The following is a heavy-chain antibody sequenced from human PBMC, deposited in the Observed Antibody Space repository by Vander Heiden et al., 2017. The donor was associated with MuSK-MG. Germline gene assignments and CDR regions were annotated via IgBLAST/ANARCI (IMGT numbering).Heavy chain of an antibody. CDR3: ARSDYYGSGSHFDY. J-gene: IGHJ4*02. Sequence: EVQLVESGGGLVQPGRSLRLSCAASGFTFDDYAMHWVRQAPGKGLEWVSGISWNSGSIGYADSVKGRFTISRDNAKNSLYLQMNSLRAEDMALYYCARSDYYGSGSHFDYWGQGTLVTVSS. D-gene: IGHD3-10*01. CDR2: ISWNSGSI. CDR1: GFTFDDYA. V-gene: IGHV3-9*03.